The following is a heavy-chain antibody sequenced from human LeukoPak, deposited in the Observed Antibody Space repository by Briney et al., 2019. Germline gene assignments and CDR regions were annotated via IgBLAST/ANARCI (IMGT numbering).Heavy chain of an antibody. J-gene: IGHJ3*02. CDR1: GFTFSSYA. D-gene: IGHD3-22*01. V-gene: IGHV3-30*04. CDR2: ISYDGSNK. Sequence: GGSLRLSCAASGFTFSSYAMHWVREAPATGLERVAVISYDGSNKYYADSVKGRFTISRGNSKNTLYLQMNSLRAEDTAVYYCARDHYYDSSGYRGADAFDIWGQGTMVTVSS. CDR3: ARDHYYDSSGYRGADAFDI.